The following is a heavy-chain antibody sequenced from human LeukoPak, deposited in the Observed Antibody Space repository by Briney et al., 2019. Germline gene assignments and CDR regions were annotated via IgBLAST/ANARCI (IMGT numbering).Heavy chain of an antibody. CDR3: ARGGYSYGYAPFDY. Sequence: SETLSLTCTVSGGSISSHYWSWIRQPPGKGLEWIGYIYYSGSTNYNPSLKSRVTISVDTSKNQFSLKLSSVTAADTAVYYCARGGYSYGYAPFDYWGQGTLVTVSS. CDR2: IYYSGST. J-gene: IGHJ4*02. CDR1: GGSISSHY. D-gene: IGHD5-18*01. V-gene: IGHV4-59*11.